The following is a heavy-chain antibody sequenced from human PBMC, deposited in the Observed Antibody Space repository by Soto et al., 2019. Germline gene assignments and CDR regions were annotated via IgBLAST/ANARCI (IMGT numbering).Heavy chain of an antibody. V-gene: IGHV3-15*07. J-gene: IGHJ6*02. CDR1: GLTISNAW. CDR3: TTGSVEGV. D-gene: IGHD2-15*01. CDR2: IKTSTEGGTT. Sequence: EVQLVESGGGFIYPGGSLRLSCAASGLTISNAWMNWVRQAPGKGLEWVGRIKTSTEGGTTDYAAAVKGRLTVSRDDSKKTLYLQMNSLKAEDTAVYYCTTGSVEGVWGQGTTVTVSS.